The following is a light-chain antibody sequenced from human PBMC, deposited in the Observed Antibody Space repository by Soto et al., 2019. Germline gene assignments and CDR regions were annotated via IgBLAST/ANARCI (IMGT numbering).Light chain of an antibody. J-gene: IGKJ4*01. CDR2: DAS. CDR1: QRVSSY. CDR3: QQYNNWPLT. V-gene: IGKV3-15*01. Sequence: EIVMTQSPTTLSVSPGERATLSCRASQRVSSYLAWYQQKPGQAPRLLIYDASTRATGIPARFSGSASATEFTLTISSLQSEDFEVYYCQQYNNWPLTFGGGTKVEI.